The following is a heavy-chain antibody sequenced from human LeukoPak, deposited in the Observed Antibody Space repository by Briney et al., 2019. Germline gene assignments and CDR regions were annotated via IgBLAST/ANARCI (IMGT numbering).Heavy chain of an antibody. D-gene: IGHD5-18*01. CDR2: ISWNSGDI. CDR1: GFTFHEYT. J-gene: IGHJ4*02. V-gene: IGHV3-9*01. Sequence: GWSLRLSCTVSGFTFHEYTIYWVRQAPGKGLEWVSGISWNSGDIDYADSVKGRFTISRDNAKNSLYLQMDSLRAEDTALYYCAKESSGYTYTSTPIDYWGQGTLVTVSS. CDR3: AKESSGYTYTSTPIDY.